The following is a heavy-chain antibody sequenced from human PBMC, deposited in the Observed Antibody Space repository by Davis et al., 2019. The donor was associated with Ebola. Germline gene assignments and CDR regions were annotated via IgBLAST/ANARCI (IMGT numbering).Heavy chain of an antibody. Sequence: AASVKVSCKASGYTFTGYYMHWVRQAPGQGLEWMGWISAYDDYTKYAQKLQGRVTMTRDTSTSTVYMELSSLRSEDTAVYYCARGRDYYGSGSYNAFDMWGQGTVVTVSS. CDR3: ARGRDYYGSGSYNAFDM. J-gene: IGHJ3*02. V-gene: IGHV1-2*02. CDR2: ISAYDDYT. CDR1: GYTFTGYY. D-gene: IGHD3-10*01.